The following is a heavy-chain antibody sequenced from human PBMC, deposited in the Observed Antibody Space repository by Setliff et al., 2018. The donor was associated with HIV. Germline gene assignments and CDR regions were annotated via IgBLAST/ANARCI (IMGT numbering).Heavy chain of an antibody. CDR3: ARARSDWYNVRPYYFDL. CDR2: FMYTDIHYVNYLN. D-gene: IGHD6-19*01. V-gene: IGHV4-30-4*01. Sequence: SETLSLTCAVSGASFVGDNHWSWIRQTPERGLEWIAYFMYTDIHYVNYLNYRNPSLASRLGISVDKSKNQFSLTLSSVTAADTAVYYCARARSDWYNVRPYYFDLWGQGTPVTVSS. CDR1: GASFVGDNH. J-gene: IGHJ4*02.